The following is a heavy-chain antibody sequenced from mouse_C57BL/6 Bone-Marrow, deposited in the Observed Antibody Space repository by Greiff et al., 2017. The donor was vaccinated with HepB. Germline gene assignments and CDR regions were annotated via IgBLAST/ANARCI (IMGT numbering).Heavy chain of an antibody. CDR1: GFNIKDDY. J-gene: IGHJ4*01. Sequence: EVQLQQSGAELVRLGASVKLSCTASGFNIKDDYMHWVKQRPEQGLEWIGWIDPENGDTEYASKFQGKATITADTSSNTAYLQLSSLTSEDTAVYYCTTGDYYGSSYDAMDYWGQGTSVTVSS. CDR3: TTGDYYGSSYDAMDY. V-gene: IGHV14-4*01. CDR2: IDPENGDT. D-gene: IGHD1-1*01.